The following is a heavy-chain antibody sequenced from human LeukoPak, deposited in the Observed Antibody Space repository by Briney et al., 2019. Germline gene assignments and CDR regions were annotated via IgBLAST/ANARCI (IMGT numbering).Heavy chain of an antibody. D-gene: IGHD3-10*01. Sequence: GGSLRLSRAASGFTFSSYAMSWVRQAPGKGLEWVSAISGSGGSTYYADSVKGRFTISRDNSKNTLYLQMNSLRAEDTAVYYCARVNGEVRGVSDYWGQGTLVTVSS. J-gene: IGHJ4*02. V-gene: IGHV3-23*01. CDR1: GFTFSSYA. CDR2: ISGSGGST. CDR3: ARVNGEVRGVSDY.